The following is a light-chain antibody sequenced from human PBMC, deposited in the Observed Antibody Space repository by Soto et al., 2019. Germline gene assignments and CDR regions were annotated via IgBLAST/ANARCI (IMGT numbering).Light chain of an antibody. CDR1: QTITRY. Sequence: DIQMTQSPSSLSAAVGDRVTITCRTSQTITRYLNWYQQKPGRAPKLLIYTATSLQGGVPSRFSGSGSGTDFTLTINSLQPEDFATYFCQQSYSTPITFGQGTRLEIK. V-gene: IGKV1-39*01. J-gene: IGKJ5*01. CDR2: TAT. CDR3: QQSYSTPIT.